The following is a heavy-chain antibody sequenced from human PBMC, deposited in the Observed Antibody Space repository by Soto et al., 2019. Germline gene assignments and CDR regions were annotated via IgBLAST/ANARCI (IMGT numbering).Heavy chain of an antibody. CDR1: GGSLTGFY. CDR3: ARFDYGDCVMDV. D-gene: IGHD4-17*01. CDR2: IYYTGST. V-gene: IGHV4-59*01. J-gene: IGHJ6*02. Sequence: SETLSLTCTVSGGSLTGFYWSWIRQPPGKGLEWLGYIYYTGSTNYNPSLKSRVTISVDTSKNQFSLTLKSVTAADTALYYCARFDYGDCVMDVWGQGTTVTVSS.